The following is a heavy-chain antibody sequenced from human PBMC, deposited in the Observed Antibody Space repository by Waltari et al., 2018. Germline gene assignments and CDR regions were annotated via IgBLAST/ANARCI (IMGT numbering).Heavy chain of an antibody. Sequence: EVQLVESGGGFVQPGGSLKLSCAASGFTFSGSAMHWVRQASGKGLEWVGRIRSKANSYATAYAASVKGRFTISRDDSKNTAYLQMNSLKTEDTAVYYCTPQVGAVAGTDYWGQGTLVTVSS. D-gene: IGHD6-19*01. CDR3: TPQVGAVAGTDY. J-gene: IGHJ4*02. CDR2: IRSKANSYAT. V-gene: IGHV3-73*01. CDR1: GFTFSGSA.